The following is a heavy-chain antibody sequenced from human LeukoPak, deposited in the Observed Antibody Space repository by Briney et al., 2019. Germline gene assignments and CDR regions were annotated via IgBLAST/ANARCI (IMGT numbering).Heavy chain of an antibody. J-gene: IGHJ6*03. Sequence: SETLSLTCTVSGGSISSSSYYWGWIRQPPGKGLEWIGSIYYSGSTYYNPSLKSRATISVDTSKNQFSLKLSSVTAADTAVYYCAREPYYYDSSGYLLYYYYYYYMDVWGKGATVTVSS. CDR1: GGSISSSSYY. D-gene: IGHD3-22*01. CDR2: IYYSGST. CDR3: AREPYYYDSSGYLLYYYYYYYMDV. V-gene: IGHV4-39*07.